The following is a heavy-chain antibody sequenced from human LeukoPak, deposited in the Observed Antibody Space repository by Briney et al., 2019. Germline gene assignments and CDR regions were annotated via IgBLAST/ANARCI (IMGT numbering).Heavy chain of an antibody. CDR2: ISYDGGHK. V-gene: IGHV3-30*18. Sequence: GGSLRLSCAASGFTFSSYGMHWVRQAPGKGLEWVAVISYDGGHKFYGDSVRGRFTISRDTSKNTLGLQMNSLTTEDTAIYYCAKSPDYYISSDFDYFDSWGQGTLVTVSS. CDR3: AKSPDYYISSDFDYFDS. D-gene: IGHD3-22*01. J-gene: IGHJ4*02. CDR1: GFTFSSYG.